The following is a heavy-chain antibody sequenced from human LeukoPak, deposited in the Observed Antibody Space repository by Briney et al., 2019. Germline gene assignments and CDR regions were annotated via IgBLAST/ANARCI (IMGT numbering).Heavy chain of an antibody. D-gene: IGHD1-26*01. CDR1: GFTFSSYW. V-gene: IGHV3-7*01. CDR3: VRSRIWELLSSFDF. Sequence: GGSLRLSCAASGFTFSSYWMSWVRQAPGKGLEWVANIKQDGSEKYYVDSVKGRFTISRDNSNDTVFLQMHSLRPDDTAIYYCVRSRIWELLSSFDFWGQGALVIVSS. CDR2: IKQDGSEK. J-gene: IGHJ4*02.